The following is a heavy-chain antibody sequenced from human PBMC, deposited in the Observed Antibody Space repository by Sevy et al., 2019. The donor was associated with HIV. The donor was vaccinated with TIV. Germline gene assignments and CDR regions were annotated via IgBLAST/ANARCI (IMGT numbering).Heavy chain of an antibody. CDR1: GKTLTALA. Sequence: ASVQVSCKVSGKTLTALAIHWVRQAPGKGLEWMATYDPEDAETYYAQRFQGRVTMTEDTSTDTAYMEMSSLGSEDTAVFYCAGTKDYYDNSGDPFDYWGQGTLVTVSS. D-gene: IGHD3-22*01. V-gene: IGHV1-24*01. CDR2: YDPEDAET. J-gene: IGHJ4*02. CDR3: AGTKDYYDNSGDPFDY.